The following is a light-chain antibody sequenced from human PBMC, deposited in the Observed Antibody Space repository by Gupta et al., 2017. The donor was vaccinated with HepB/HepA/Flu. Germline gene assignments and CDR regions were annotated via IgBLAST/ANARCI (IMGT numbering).Light chain of an antibody. Sequence: SYELTQPPSVSVSPGQTARITCSGDALPKQYAYWYQQKPGQAPVLVIYKDSERPSGIPERFSGSSSGTTVTLTISGVQAEEEADDYCQSADSSGTYQVFGGGTKLTVL. V-gene: IGLV3-25*02. CDR3: QSADSSGTYQV. CDR2: KDS. CDR1: ALPKQY. J-gene: IGLJ3*02.